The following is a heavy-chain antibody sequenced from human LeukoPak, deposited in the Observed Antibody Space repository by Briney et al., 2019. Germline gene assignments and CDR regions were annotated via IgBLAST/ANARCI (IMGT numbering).Heavy chain of an antibody. CDR3: ATGGTSFYYYYMDV. D-gene: IGHD2-2*01. CDR2: VDPEDGET. Sequence: ASVKVSCKASGYTFTDYYMHWVQQAPGKGLEWMGRVDPEDGETIYAEKFQGRATITADTSTDTAYMELSSLRSEDTAVYYCATGGTSFYYYYMDVWGKGTTVTVSS. J-gene: IGHJ6*03. CDR1: GYTFTDYY. V-gene: IGHV1-69-2*01.